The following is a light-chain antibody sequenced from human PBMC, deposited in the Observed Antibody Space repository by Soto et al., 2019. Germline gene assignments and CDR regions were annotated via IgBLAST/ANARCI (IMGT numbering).Light chain of an antibody. V-gene: IGKV3-20*01. Sequence: EIVLTQSPGTLSLSPGERATLSCRASPSVSSSYLAWYQQKPGQAPRLLIYGASSRATGIPDRFSGSGSGTDFTLTISRLEPEDFAVYYCQQYGSSVYPFGQGTKLEIK. CDR1: PSVSSSY. J-gene: IGKJ2*01. CDR2: GAS. CDR3: QQYGSSVYP.